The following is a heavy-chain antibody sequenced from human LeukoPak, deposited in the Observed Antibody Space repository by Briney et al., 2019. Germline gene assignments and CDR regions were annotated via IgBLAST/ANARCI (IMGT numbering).Heavy chain of an antibody. CDR3: APSTVAPSGRDAFDI. D-gene: IGHD4-23*01. CDR1: GFTFSSYG. J-gene: IGHJ3*02. Sequence: GGSLRLSCAASGFTFSSYGMHWVRQAPGKGLEWVAFIRYDGSNKYYADSVKGRFTISRDNSKNTLYLQMNSLRAEDTAGYYCAPSTVAPSGRDAFDIWGKGTMATVFS. V-gene: IGHV3-30*02. CDR2: IRYDGSNK.